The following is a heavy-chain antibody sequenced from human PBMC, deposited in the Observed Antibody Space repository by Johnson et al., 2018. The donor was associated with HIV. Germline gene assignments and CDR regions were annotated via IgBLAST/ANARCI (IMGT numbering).Heavy chain of an antibody. CDR3: ARDFGLFLGKDDAFDI. D-gene: IGHD7-27*01. V-gene: IGHV3-33*01. CDR1: GFTFSTYG. J-gene: IGHJ3*02. Sequence: QVQLVESGGGVVQPGRSLRLSCAASGFTFSTYGMHWVRQAPGKGLEWVALIWYDGSNNYYADSVKGRFTISRDNAKNTLYFQMNGLRAEDTAVYYCARDFGLFLGKDDAFDIWGQGTMVTVSS. CDR2: IWYDGSNN.